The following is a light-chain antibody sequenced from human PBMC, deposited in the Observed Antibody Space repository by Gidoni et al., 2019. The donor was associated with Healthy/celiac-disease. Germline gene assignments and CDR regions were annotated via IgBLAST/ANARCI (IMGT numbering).Light chain of an antibody. CDR2: GAS. CDR3: QQYGSSPFT. CDR1: HSVSSSY. J-gene: IGKJ3*01. V-gene: IGKV3-20*01. Sequence: EIVLTQSPGTLTLSPGERATLSCRASHSVSSSYLAWYQQKPGQAPRRLIDGASSRATGIADRFSGSGSGTVFTLTISRLDAEDFAVYYCQQYGSSPFTFGPGTKVDIK.